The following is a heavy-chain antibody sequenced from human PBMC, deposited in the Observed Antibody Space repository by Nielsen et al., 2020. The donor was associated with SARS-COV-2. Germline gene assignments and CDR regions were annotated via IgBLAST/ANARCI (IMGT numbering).Heavy chain of an antibody. V-gene: IGHV4-38-2*02. CDR3: ARVPYYYGSGSYQQPDY. Sequence: SETLSLTCTVSGYSISSGYYWGWIRQPPGKGLEWIGSIYHSGSTYYNPSLKSRVTISVDTSRNQFSLNLNSVTAADTAVYYCARVPYYYGSGSYQQPDYWGQEPWSPSPQ. J-gene: IGHJ4*01. CDR2: IYHSGST. D-gene: IGHD3-10*01. CDR1: GYSISSGYY.